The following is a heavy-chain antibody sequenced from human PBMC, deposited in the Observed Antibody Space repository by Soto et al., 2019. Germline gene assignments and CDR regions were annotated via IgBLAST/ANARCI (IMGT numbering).Heavy chain of an antibody. V-gene: IGHV3-21*01. D-gene: IGHD6-19*01. CDR2: ISGTSTYI. Sequence: PGGSLRLSCAASGFSFISYSMNWVRRAPGKGLEWVSSISGTSTYIYYADSVKGRFTISRDNAENSLYLQMNSLRAEDTAVYYCGGSGGSTLENFDLWGRGTLVTVSS. CDR3: GGSGGSTLENFDL. J-gene: IGHJ2*01. CDR1: GFSFISYS.